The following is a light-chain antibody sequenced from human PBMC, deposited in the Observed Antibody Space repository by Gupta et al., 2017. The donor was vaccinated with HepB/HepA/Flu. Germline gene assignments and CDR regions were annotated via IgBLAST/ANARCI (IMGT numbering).Light chain of an antibody. V-gene: IGKV4-1*01. CDR3: QQYYSVIKT. Sequence: DIVMTQSPDSLAVSLGERATINCKSSQSVLYSSNNKNYIAWYQQKPGQPPKLLFYWASTRESGVPDRFSGSGSGTDFTLTIGSLQAEDVAVYYCQQYYSVIKTFGQGTKVEIK. CDR2: WAS. CDR1: QSVLYSSNNKNY. J-gene: IGKJ1*01.